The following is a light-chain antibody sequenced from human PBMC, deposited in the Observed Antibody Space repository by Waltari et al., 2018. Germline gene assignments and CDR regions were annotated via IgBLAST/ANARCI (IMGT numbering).Light chain of an antibody. V-gene: IGLV1-47*01. Sequence: QSVLTQQPPTSGTPGQRVSMSCSGSSSNIGSNSVYWYQHLPGAAPKLLIYASDQRPSVVPDRFSGSKSGTSASLAISGLRSEDEADYYCATWDYSLGGSYVFGTGTKVTVL. CDR2: ASD. CDR1: SSNIGSNS. J-gene: IGLJ1*01. CDR3: ATWDYSLGGSYV.